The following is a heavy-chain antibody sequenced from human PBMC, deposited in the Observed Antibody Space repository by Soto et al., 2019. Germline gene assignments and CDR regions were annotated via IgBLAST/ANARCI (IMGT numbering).Heavy chain of an antibody. V-gene: IGHV3-21*01. Sequence: EVQLVESGGGLVKPGGSLRLSCAASGFTFSSYSMNWVRQAPGKGLEWVSSISSSSSYIYYADSVKGRFTISRDNAKNSLYLQMNSLRAEDTAVYYCARDGVAAAGRQDYYYYGMDVWGQGTTFTVSS. J-gene: IGHJ6*02. CDR3: ARDGVAAAGRQDYYYYGMDV. CDR2: ISSSSSYI. D-gene: IGHD6-13*01. CDR1: GFTFSSYS.